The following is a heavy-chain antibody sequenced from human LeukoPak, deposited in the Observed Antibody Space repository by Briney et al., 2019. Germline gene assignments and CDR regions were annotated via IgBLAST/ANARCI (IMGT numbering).Heavy chain of an antibody. CDR1: GGTISSSSYY. Sequence: PSETLSLTCTVAGGTISSSSYYWGWIRQPPGKELEWIGSIYYSGSIYYNPSHKSRVTISVDTSKNQFSLKLSSVTAADTAVYYCARQLGYCSSTSCYADKVDYWGQGTLVTVSS. J-gene: IGHJ4*02. CDR2: IYYSGSI. V-gene: IGHV4-39*01. D-gene: IGHD2-2*01. CDR3: ARQLGYCSSTSCYADKVDY.